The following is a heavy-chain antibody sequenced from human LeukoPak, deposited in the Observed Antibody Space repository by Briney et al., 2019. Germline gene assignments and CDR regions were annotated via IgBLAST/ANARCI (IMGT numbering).Heavy chain of an antibody. CDR1: GYTFTSYC. D-gene: IGHD3-22*01. V-gene: IGHV1-46*01. CDR2: INPSGGSA. Sequence: ASVKVSCKASGYTFTSYCMHWVRQAPGQGLEWMGIINPSGGSAIYAQNFQGRVTMTRDTSTSTVYMELSSLRSEDTAVYYCARDLASSGYYWDWGQGTLVTVSS. CDR3: ARDLASSGYYWD. J-gene: IGHJ4*02.